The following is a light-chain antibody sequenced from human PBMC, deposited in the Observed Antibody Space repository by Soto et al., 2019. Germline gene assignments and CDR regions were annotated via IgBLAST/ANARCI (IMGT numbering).Light chain of an antibody. Sequence: DYQGTQTHYPLSASVGDRVTITCRASQNIYTWLAWYQQKPGIAPKLLIHKASTLESGVPSRFSGSGFGTEFTLTISGLQPEDSATYYCQQYERYSTFGQGTKVDI. CDR3: QQYERYST. CDR1: QNIYTW. J-gene: IGKJ1*01. V-gene: IGKV1-5*03. CDR2: KAS.